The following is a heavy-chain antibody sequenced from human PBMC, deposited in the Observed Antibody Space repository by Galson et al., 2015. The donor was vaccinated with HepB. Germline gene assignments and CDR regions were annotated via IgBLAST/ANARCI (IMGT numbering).Heavy chain of an antibody. Sequence: SVTVSCKASGGTFSSYAISWVRQAPGQGLEWMGGIIPIFGTANYAQKFQGRVTITADESTSTAYMELSSLRSEDTAVYYCAVGWFSNGGNSFYYGAVAYWGQATLVTVSS. V-gene: IGHV1-69*13. D-gene: IGHD4-23*01. J-gene: IGHJ4*02. CDR2: IIPIFGTA. CDR1: GGTFSSYA. CDR3: AVGWFSNGGNSFYYGAVAY.